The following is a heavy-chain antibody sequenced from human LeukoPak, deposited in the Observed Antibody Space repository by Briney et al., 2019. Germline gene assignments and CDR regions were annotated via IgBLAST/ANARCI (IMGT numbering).Heavy chain of an antibody. CDR2: IYHSGST. D-gene: IGHD3-16*01. CDR1: GYSISSGDY. J-gene: IGHJ4*02. V-gene: IGHV4-38-2*01. Sequence: SETLSLTCAVSGYSISSGDYWGWIRLPPGKGLEWIGSIYHSGSTYYNPSLKSRATISVDTSKRQFSLTLSSVTAADTAVYYCARNRSEPLGNGGSFDSWGQGTLVTVSS. CDR3: ARNRSEPLGNGGSFDS.